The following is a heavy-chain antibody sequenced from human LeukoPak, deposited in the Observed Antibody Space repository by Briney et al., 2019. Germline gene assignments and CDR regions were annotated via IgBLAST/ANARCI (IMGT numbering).Heavy chain of an antibody. J-gene: IGHJ6*03. D-gene: IGHD5-18*01. V-gene: IGHV4-59*01. CDR1: GGSISSYY. CDR2: IYYSGST. CDR3: ASRASDTAMIDYYYYMDV. Sequence: PSETLSLTCTVSGGSISSYYWSWIRQPPGKGLEGIGYIYYSGSTNYNPSLKSRVTISVDTSKNQFSLKLSSVTAADTAVYYCASRASDTAMIDYYYYMDVWGKGTTVTVSS.